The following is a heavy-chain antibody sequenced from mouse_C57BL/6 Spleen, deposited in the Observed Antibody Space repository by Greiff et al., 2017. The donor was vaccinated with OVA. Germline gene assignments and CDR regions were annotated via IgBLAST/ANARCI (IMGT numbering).Heavy chain of an antibody. CDR1: GYTFTSYW. CDR2: INPSNGGT. J-gene: IGHJ1*03. Sequence: QVQLKQPGTELVKPGASVKLSCKASGYTFTSYWMHWVKQRPGQGLEWIGNINPSNGGTNYNEKFKSKATLTVDKSSSTAYMQLSSLTSEDSAVYYCARAELPSYWYFDVWGTGTTVTVSS. V-gene: IGHV1-53*01. CDR3: ARAELPSYWYFDV.